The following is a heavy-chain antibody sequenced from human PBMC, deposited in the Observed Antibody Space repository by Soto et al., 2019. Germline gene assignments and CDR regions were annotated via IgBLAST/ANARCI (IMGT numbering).Heavy chain of an antibody. CDR3: ARERGVTMVRGVYSYYYYMDV. V-gene: IGHV4-59*01. D-gene: IGHD3-10*01. CDR2: IYYSGST. Sequence: PSETLSLTCTVSGGSISSYYWSWIRQPPGKGLEWIGYIYYSGSTNYNPSLKSRVTISVDTSKNQFSLKLSSVTAADTAVYYCARERGVTMVRGVYSYYYYMDVWGKGTTVSVS. J-gene: IGHJ6*03. CDR1: GGSISSYY.